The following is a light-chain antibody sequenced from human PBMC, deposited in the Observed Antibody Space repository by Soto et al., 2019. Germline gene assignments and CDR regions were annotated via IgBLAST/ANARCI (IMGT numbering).Light chain of an antibody. CDR1: SSDVGGYNY. Sequence: QSVLTQPASVSGSPGQSITISSTGTSSDVGGYNYVSWYQQHPGKAPKLMIYDVSNRPSGVSNRFSGYKSGNTASLTISGLQAENEADYYCSLYTSSSTMVFGGGTKLTVL. CDR2: DVS. J-gene: IGLJ2*01. CDR3: SLYTSSSTMV. V-gene: IGLV2-14*01.